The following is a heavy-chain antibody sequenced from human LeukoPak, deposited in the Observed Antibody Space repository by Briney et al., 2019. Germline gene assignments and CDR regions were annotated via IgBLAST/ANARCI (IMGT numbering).Heavy chain of an antibody. V-gene: IGHV3-21*01. Sequence: GGSLRLSCAASGFSFSDYSMIWVRQAPGKGLEWVSSLSSSRSYIYYADSVKGRFTISRDNAKNSLYLEMNSLRAEDTAVYYCAKDPAVELPERDYYYYYMDVWGKGTTVTISS. CDR1: GFSFSDYS. D-gene: IGHD1-14*01. J-gene: IGHJ6*03. CDR2: LSSSRSYI. CDR3: AKDPAVELPERDYYYYYMDV.